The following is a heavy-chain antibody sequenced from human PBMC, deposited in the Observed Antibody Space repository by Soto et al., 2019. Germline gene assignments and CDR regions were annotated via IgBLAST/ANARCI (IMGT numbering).Heavy chain of an antibody. Sequence: QVQLVQSGAEVKKPGASVKVSCKASGYTFTSYGISWVRQAPGQGLEWMGWISAYNGNTNYAQKLQGRVTMTTDTXTXXGYMERGSLRSDDTAVYYCARVLELAGDNWRTLDYWGQGTLVTVSS. D-gene: IGHD1-20*01. V-gene: IGHV1-18*01. CDR1: GYTFTSYG. J-gene: IGHJ4*02. CDR3: ARVLELAGDNWRTLDY. CDR2: ISAYNGNT.